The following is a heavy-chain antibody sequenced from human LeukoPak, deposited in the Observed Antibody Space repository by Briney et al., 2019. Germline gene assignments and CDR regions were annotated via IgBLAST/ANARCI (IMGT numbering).Heavy chain of an antibody. CDR3: VRLRRNSDSSGYHYYYDY. CDR1: GFTFSDYS. CDR2: ITPSSSYI. J-gene: IGHJ4*02. V-gene: IGHV3-21*01. D-gene: IGHD3-22*01. Sequence: GGSLRLSCAASGFTFSDYSINWVRQAPGEGLEWVSSITPSSSYIYYADSVKGRFAISRDNAKNSLYLQMNSLRAEDTAVYYCVRLRRNSDSSGYHYYYDYWAREPWSPSPQ.